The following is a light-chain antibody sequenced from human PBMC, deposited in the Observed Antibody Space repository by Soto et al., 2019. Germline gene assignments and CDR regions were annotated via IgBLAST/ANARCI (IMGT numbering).Light chain of an antibody. CDR1: QSVSSSY. CDR3: QQYGSSPLIT. Sequence: ETVLTQSPGTLSLSPGERATLSCRASQSVSSSYLGGFQQNPGQAPWLLIYVASSRATGIRDRFSGSGSGTDFTLAICRLEPEDVGVYYCQQYGSSPLITFGQGTRLEIK. J-gene: IGKJ5*01. V-gene: IGKV3-20*01. CDR2: VAS.